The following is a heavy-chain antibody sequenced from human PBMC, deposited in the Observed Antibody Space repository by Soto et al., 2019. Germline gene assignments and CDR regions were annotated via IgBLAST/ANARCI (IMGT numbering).Heavy chain of an antibody. CDR1: GYTFTSYA. CDR3: ARVNSSGVKNFDC. J-gene: IGHJ4*02. Sequence: QVQLVQSGAEVKKPGASVKVSCKASGYTFTSYAMHWVRQAPGQRLEWMGWINAGNGNTKYSQKFQGRVTITRDTSASTAYMELSSLRSEYTAVYYCARVNSSGVKNFDCWGQGTLVTVSS. D-gene: IGHD3-16*01. V-gene: IGHV1-3*01. CDR2: INAGNGNT.